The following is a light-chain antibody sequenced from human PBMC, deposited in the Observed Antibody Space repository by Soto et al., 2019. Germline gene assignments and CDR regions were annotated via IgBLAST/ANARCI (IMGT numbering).Light chain of an antibody. Sequence: KKSPATLSVSQGERATLYFRASQSVSIKLAWYQQKPGQAPRLLIYGASSRATGIPDRFSGGGSGTDFTLTISRLEPEDFAVYYCQQFSSYPLTFGGGTKVDI. CDR3: QQFSSYPLT. V-gene: IGKV3-20*01. CDR1: QSVSIK. J-gene: IGKJ4*01. CDR2: GAS.